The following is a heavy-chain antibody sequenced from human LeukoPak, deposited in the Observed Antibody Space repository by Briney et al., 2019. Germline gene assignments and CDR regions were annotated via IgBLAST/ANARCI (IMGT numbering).Heavy chain of an antibody. CDR1: GYTFTSYD. CDR3: TRGTREIVVIITKYYVDY. Sequence: EASVKVSCKASGYTFTSYDINWVRQATGQGLEWMGWINPNSGGTNYAQKFQGRVTMTRNTSISTAYMELSSLRSEDTAVYYCTRGTREIVVIITKYYVDYWGQGTLVTVSS. D-gene: IGHD3-22*01. CDR2: INPNSGGT. J-gene: IGHJ4*02. V-gene: IGHV1-8*02.